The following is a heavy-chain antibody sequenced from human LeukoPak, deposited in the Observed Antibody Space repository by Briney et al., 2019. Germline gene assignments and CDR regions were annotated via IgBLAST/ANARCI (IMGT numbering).Heavy chain of an antibody. Sequence: SETLSLTCTVSGGSISSSSYYWGWIRQPPGKGLEWIGSIYYSGSTYYNPSLKSRVTISVDASKNQFSLKLSSVTAADTAVYYCARRSAMVDYWGQGTLVTVSS. V-gene: IGHV4-39*01. J-gene: IGHJ4*02. D-gene: IGHD5-18*01. CDR3: ARRSAMVDY. CDR1: GGSISSSSYY. CDR2: IYYSGST.